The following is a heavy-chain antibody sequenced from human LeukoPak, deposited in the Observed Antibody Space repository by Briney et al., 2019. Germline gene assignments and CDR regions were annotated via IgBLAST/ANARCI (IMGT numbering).Heavy chain of an antibody. CDR3: ARLGGSGNYWNFDY. CDR1: GGSIGSYY. V-gene: IGHV4-59*01. J-gene: IGHJ4*02. CDR2: ISYSGST. D-gene: IGHD3-10*01. Sequence: SETLSLTCTVSGGSIGSYYWNWIRRPPGKGLEWIGYISYSGSTNYNSSLKSRVTISVDTSKNQLSLKLSSVTAADTAVYYCARLGGSGNYWNFDYWGQGTLVTVSS.